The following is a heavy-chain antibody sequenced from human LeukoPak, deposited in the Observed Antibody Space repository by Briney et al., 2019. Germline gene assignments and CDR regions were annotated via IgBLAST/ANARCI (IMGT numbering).Heavy chain of an antibody. Sequence: ASVKVSCKASGYTFTSYAMNWVRQAPGQGLEWMGWINTNTGNPTYAQGFTGRFVFSLDTSVSTAHLQISSLKAEDTAVYYCARGHHAVVATATWASDAFDLWGQGTMVTVSS. CDR3: ARGHHAVVATATWASDAFDL. V-gene: IGHV7-4-1*02. CDR2: INTNTGNP. D-gene: IGHD2-21*02. J-gene: IGHJ3*01. CDR1: GYTFTSYA.